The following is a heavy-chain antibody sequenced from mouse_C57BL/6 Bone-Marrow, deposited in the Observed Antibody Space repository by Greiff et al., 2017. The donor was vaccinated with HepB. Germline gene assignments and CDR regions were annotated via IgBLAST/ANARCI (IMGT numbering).Heavy chain of an antibody. CDR3: ARGGGNYYGSSPYWYFDV. J-gene: IGHJ1*03. Sequence: QVQLQQPGAELVKPGASVKLSCKASGYTFTSYWMHWVKQRPGQGLEWIGMIHPNSGSTNYNEKFKSKATLTVEKSSSTAYMQLSRLTSEDSAVYYCARGGGNYYGSSPYWYFDVWGTGTTVTVSS. CDR1: GYTFTSYW. D-gene: IGHD1-1*01. V-gene: IGHV1-64*01. CDR2: IHPNSGST.